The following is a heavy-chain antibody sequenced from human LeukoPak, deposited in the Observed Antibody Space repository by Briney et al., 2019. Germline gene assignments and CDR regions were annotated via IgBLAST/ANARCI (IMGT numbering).Heavy chain of an antibody. CDR2: ISYTRCT. J-gene: IGHJ4*02. CDR3: ARGGSQFDY. CDR1: GGSITNDY. V-gene: IGHV4-59*01. Sequence: SETLSLTCTVSGGSITNDYWSWIRQTPDKGLEWVAYISYTRCTYYNPSLKSRVSISLDTSNNHFSLRLSSVITADTAVYYCARGGSQFDYWGQGALVTVSS. D-gene: IGHD5-12*01.